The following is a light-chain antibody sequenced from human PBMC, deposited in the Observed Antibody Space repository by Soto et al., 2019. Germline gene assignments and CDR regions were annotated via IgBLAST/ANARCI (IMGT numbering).Light chain of an antibody. CDR2: GAS. CDR1: QSVSSNF. Sequence: EIVLTQSPGTLSLSPGERATLSCRAGQSVSSNFLAWYQQKPGQAPRLLIYGASNRATGIPDRFSGSGSGTGFTLTISRLEPEDFAVYYCQQYGTSPRTFGQGTKVDIK. CDR3: QQYGTSPRT. V-gene: IGKV3-20*01. J-gene: IGKJ1*01.